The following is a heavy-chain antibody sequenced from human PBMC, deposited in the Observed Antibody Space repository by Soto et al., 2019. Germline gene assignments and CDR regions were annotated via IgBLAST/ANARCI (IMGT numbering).Heavy chain of an antibody. Sequence: EVQLVESGGGLVNPGGSLRLSCKASGFSFSSYWMLGVRQDPGKGLRWVARVSPDGGGKSYADSVKGRFTIFRDNAKNTVYLQMNSLRVEDTAVYFCARGRWELLPSDWGQGTLVTVSS. CDR3: ARGRWELLPSD. V-gene: IGHV3-74*01. CDR1: GFSFSSYW. D-gene: IGHD1-26*01. CDR2: VSPDGGGK. J-gene: IGHJ4*02.